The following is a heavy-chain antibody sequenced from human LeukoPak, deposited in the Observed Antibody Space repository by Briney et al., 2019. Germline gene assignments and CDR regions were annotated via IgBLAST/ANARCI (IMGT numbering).Heavy chain of an antibody. J-gene: IGHJ3*02. Sequence: GGSLRLSCAASGFTFSGSTIHWVRHASGKGMESVGRMRSKANSFVTTYSASVQGRFTISRDDSKNTAYLQMNSLRTEDTALYYCTTDQFNSFDIWGQGTMVTVSS. CDR1: GFTFSGST. V-gene: IGHV3-73*01. CDR2: MRSKANSFVT. CDR3: TTDQFNSFDI. D-gene: IGHD5-24*01.